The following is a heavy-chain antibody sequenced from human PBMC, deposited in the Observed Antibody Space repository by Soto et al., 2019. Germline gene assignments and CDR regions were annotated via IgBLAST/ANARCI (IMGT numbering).Heavy chain of an antibody. D-gene: IGHD6-13*01. CDR1: GGSFSSYA. CDR3: ARDLRAAGRPGMDV. CDR2: IIPIVGTG. V-gene: IGHV1-69*13. Sequence: PVKVSCKAAGGSFSSYAISWVRQAPGQGLEWMGGIIPIVGTGNYAQNFQGRVTITADESTSTAYMELSSLRSEDTAMYYCARDLRAAGRPGMDVWGQGTTVTVS. J-gene: IGHJ6*02.